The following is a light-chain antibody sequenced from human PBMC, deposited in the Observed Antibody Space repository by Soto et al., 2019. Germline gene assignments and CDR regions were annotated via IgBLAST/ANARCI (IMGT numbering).Light chain of an antibody. Sequence: EIVLTQFPGALSLSPGERVTLSCRASQTVSNTSLAWYQQKSGQAPKFLIYGASNRATGIPDRFSGSGSGTDFTLTISRLEREDFAVYYCQQYGALPPTFGGGTKVEIK. V-gene: IGKV3-20*01. J-gene: IGKJ4*01. CDR2: GAS. CDR3: QQYGALPPT. CDR1: QTVSNTS.